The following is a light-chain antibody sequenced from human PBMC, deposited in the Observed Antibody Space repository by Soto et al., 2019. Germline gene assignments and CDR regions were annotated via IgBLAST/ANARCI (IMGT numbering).Light chain of an antibody. CDR3: QQYNNWLSIT. J-gene: IGKJ5*01. V-gene: IGKV3-15*01. CDR1: QSVSSN. Sequence: EIVMTQSPVTLSVSPGERATLSCRASQSVSSNLAWYQQKPGQAPRLLIYGASTRATGIPARFSGSGFGPEFTLTISSLQSEDFAVYYCQQYNNWLSITFGQGTRLEIK. CDR2: GAS.